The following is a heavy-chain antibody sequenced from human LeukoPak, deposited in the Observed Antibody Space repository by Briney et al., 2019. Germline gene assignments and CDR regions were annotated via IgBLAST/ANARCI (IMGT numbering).Heavy chain of an antibody. CDR3: EIAAAGTSFDY. Sequence: GGSLRLSCAASGFTFSSYAMHWVRQAPGKGLEWVAVISYDGGNKYYADSVKGRFTISRDNSKNTQYLQMNSLRAEDTAVYYCEIAAAGTSFDYWGQGTLVTVSS. CDR2: ISYDGGNK. CDR1: GFTFSSYA. J-gene: IGHJ4*02. V-gene: IGHV3-30*04. D-gene: IGHD6-13*01.